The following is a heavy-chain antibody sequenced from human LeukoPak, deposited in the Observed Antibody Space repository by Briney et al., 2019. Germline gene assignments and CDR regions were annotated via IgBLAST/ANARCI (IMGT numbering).Heavy chain of an antibody. D-gene: IGHD4-23*01. CDR3: AKDYGGNIYDTFDI. Sequence: LSLTCTVSGGSISSDGYYWSWIRQHPGKGLEWVAVISYDGSNKYYADSVRGRFTISRDNSKNTLYLQMNSLRAEDTAVYYCAKDYGGNIYDTFDIWGQGTVVTVSS. CDR2: ISYDGSNK. CDR1: GGSISSDG. V-gene: IGHV3-30*18. J-gene: IGHJ3*02.